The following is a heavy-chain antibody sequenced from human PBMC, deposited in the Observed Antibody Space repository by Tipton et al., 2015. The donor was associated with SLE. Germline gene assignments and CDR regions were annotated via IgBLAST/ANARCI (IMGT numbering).Heavy chain of an antibody. Sequence: QSGAEVKKPGSSVKVSCKASGGSISSYAISWVRQAPGQGLEWMGGIIPIFGTTDYAQKFQGRVTITTDESTSTAYLELSRRRYEDTALYYCARGLGMSGYYLVYWMDGWGTGSTGTGSS. D-gene: IGHD2/OR15-2a*01. CDR2: IIPIFGTT. V-gene: IGHV1-69*05. J-gene: IGHJ6*04. CDR3: ARGLGMSGYYLVYWMDG. CDR1: GGSISSYA.